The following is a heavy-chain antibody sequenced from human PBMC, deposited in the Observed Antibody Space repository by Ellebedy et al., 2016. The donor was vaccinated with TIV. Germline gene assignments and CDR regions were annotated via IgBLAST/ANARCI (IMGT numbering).Heavy chain of an antibody. CDR2: VFYSGDT. Sequence: GSLRLXCTVSGGSISRFSWTWIRQTTGKGLEWIGYVFYSGDTIYNPSINSRVTMSVDTSKNQFYLNLTSVTAADTAVYYCVRFDYDVEGYYGLDVWGQGTTVAVSS. CDR1: GGSISRFS. D-gene: IGHD3-3*01. V-gene: IGHV4-59*01. J-gene: IGHJ6*02. CDR3: VRFDYDVEGYYGLDV.